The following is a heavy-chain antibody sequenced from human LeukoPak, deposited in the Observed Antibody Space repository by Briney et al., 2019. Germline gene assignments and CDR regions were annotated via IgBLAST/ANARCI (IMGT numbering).Heavy chain of an antibody. CDR3: ARLSVSWVGHEYYYYYMDV. D-gene: IGHD2-15*01. J-gene: IGHJ6*03. CDR1: GGSIYSSSYY. Sequence: TLSFTSTVSGGSIYSSSYYRSWPRQPAGKGLEWIGRIYTSGSTNYNPSLKSRVTISVDTSNNQFSLKLSSVTAADTGVYYRARLSVSWVGHEYYYYYMDVWGKGTTVTISS. CDR2: IYTSGST. V-gene: IGHV4-61*02.